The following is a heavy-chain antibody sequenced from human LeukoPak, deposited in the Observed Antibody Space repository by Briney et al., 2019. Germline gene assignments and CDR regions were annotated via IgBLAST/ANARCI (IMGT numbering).Heavy chain of an antibody. CDR3: ARGRPGYFDWVPNWFDP. V-gene: IGHV4-39*01. J-gene: IGHJ5*02. CDR1: GSSITSVSHY. CDR2: IYYTGST. Sequence: PSETLSLTCTISGSSITSVSHYWGWIRQPPGKGLEWIGDIYYTGSTYYSPSLRSRVTMSVHTSENQFSLKLSSVTAADTAVYYCARGRPGYFDWVPNWFDPWGQGTLVTVSS. D-gene: IGHD3-9*01.